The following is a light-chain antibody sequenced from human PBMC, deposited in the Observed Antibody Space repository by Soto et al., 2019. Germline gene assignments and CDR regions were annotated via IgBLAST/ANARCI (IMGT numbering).Light chain of an antibody. CDR3: QQYNNWPLT. CDR2: GAS. V-gene: IGKV3-15*01. Sequence: EIALTQSPDTLSVSPGERATLSGRASQSVSSNLTWYQQKPGQAPRLLIYGASTRATGIPARFSGSGSGTEFTLTISSLQSEDFAVYYCQQYNNWPLTFGQGTKVDIK. J-gene: IGKJ1*01. CDR1: QSVSSN.